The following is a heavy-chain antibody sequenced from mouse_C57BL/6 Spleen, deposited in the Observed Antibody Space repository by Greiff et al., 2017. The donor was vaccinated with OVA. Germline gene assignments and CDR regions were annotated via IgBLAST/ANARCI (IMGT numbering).Heavy chain of an antibody. V-gene: IGHV1-15*01. CDR3: TRLGYYGSSYLDY. CDR1: GYTFTDYE. J-gene: IGHJ2*01. CDR2: IDPETGGT. Sequence: QVQLKQSGAELVRPGASVTLSCKASGYTFTDYEMHWVKQTPVHGLEWIGAIDPETGGTAYNQKFKGKAILTADKSSSTAYMELRSLTSEDSAVYYCTRLGYYGSSYLDYWGQGTTLTVSS. D-gene: IGHD1-1*01.